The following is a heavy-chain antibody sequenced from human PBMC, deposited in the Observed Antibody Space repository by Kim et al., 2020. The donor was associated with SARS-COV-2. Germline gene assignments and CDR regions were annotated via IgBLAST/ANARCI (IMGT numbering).Heavy chain of an antibody. CDR2: T. Sequence: TTYDPSLKGRVTMSVDTSKNQFTRKLTSVTAADTAVYYCARGGASSKPFDYWGQGTQVTVSS. CDR3: ARGGASSKPFDY. D-gene: IGHD6-13*01. J-gene: IGHJ4*02. V-gene: IGHV4-59*09.